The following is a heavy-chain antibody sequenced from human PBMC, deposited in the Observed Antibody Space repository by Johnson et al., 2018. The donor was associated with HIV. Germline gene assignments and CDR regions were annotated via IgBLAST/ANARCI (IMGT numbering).Heavy chain of an antibody. CDR1: GFTFSSYA. V-gene: IGHV3-30*04. J-gene: IGHJ3*02. Sequence: QVQLVESGGGVVQPGRSLRLSCAASGFTFSSYAMHWVRQAPGKGLEWVAVISYDGSNKYYADSVKGRFTISRDNSKNTLYLQMNSLRAEDPAVYYCARASYYYGSADIWGQGTMVTVSS. CDR2: ISYDGSNK. D-gene: IGHD3-10*01. CDR3: ARASYYYGSADI.